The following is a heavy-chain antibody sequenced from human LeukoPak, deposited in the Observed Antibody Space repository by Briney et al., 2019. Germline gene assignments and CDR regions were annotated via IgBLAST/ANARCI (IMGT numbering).Heavy chain of an antibody. J-gene: IGHJ4*02. CDR2: IRYGGNNK. V-gene: IGHV3-30*02. CDR1: GFTFSNYG. Sequence: GGSLRLSCAASGFTFSNYGIHWVRQAPGKGLEWLAFIRYGGNNKYYADSVKGRFTISRDNSKNTLYLQMNSLRAEDTAVYYCARTRGVAAAGYFDYWGQGTLVTVSS. CDR3: ARTRGVAAAGYFDY. D-gene: IGHD6-13*01.